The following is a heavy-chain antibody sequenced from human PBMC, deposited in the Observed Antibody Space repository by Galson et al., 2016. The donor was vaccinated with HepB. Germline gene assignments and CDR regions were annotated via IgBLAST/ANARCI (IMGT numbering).Heavy chain of an antibody. CDR1: GVTFNSYA. J-gene: IGHJ3*02. D-gene: IGHD1-1*01. V-gene: IGHV1-69*10. CDR2: IIPIFTMT. Sequence: SVKVSCKASGVTFNSYAINWVRQAPGQGLEWMGGIIPIFTMTDYGPDFQGRITITADKSTNTIYMELNSLRSEDTGVYYCAGPLHPQIAGRTTYGAFDIWGQGTMVTVSS. CDR3: AGPLHPQIAGRTTYGAFDI.